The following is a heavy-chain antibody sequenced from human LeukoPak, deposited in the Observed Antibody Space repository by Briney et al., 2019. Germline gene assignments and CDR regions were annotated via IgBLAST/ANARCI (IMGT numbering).Heavy chain of an antibody. Sequence: ASVRVSCKASGYTFTSYGISWVRQAPGQGLEWMGWISAYNGNTNYAQKLQGRVTMTTDTSTSTAYMELRSLRSDDTAVYYCARDSSDYYDSSGYYYYWGQGTLVTVSS. J-gene: IGHJ4*02. CDR1: GYTFTSYG. CDR3: ARDSSDYYDSSGYYYY. D-gene: IGHD3-22*01. V-gene: IGHV1-18*01. CDR2: ISAYNGNT.